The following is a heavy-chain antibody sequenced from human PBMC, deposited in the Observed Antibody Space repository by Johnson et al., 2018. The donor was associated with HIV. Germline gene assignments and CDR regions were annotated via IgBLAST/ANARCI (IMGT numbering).Heavy chain of an antibody. CDR3: AREGNYYDSSSHAFDI. J-gene: IGHJ3*02. V-gene: IGHV3-7*03. D-gene: IGHD3-22*01. CDR1: GFTFSSYV. CDR2: IKQDGSEK. Sequence: VQLVESGGGLVQPGRSLRLSCAATGFTFSSYVMHWVRQAPGKGLEWVANIKQDGSEKYYVDSVKGRFTISRDNAKNSLYLQMNSLRAEDTAVYYCAREGNYYDSSSHAFDIWGQGTMVTVSS.